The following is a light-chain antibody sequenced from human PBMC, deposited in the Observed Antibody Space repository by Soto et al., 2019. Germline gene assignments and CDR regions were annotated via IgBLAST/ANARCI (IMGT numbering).Light chain of an antibody. CDR1: QSVSSSY. V-gene: IGKV3-20*01. CDR3: QHYKTWPLA. CDR2: GAS. Sequence: EIVLTQSPGTLSLSPGERATLSCRASQSVSSSYLAWYQQKPGQAPRLLIYGASSRATGIPDRFSGSGSGTGFTLTISSLQSEDFAVYYCQHYKTWPLAFGGGTKVDIK. J-gene: IGKJ4*01.